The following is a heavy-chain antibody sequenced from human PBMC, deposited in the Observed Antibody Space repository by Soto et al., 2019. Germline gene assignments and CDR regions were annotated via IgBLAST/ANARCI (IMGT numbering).Heavy chain of an antibody. CDR3: ARLKVGATSDY. CDR2: IDPSDSYT. CDR1: GYSFAGHW. Sequence: ESLKISFQGSGYSFAGHWISWVRQIPGKGLEWMGRIDPSDSYTNYSPSFEGHVTMSADTSVNTAYLQWRGLRASDTAIYFCARLKVGATSDYWGQGTLVTVSS. D-gene: IGHD1-26*01. V-gene: IGHV5-10-1*01. J-gene: IGHJ4*02.